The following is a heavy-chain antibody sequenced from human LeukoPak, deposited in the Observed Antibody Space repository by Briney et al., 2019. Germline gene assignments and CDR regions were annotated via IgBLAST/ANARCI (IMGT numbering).Heavy chain of an antibody. CDR2: ISPSGDIT. CDR3: AQDLAYIRFDS. V-gene: IGHV3-23*01. J-gene: IGHJ4*02. D-gene: IGHD1-1*01. CDR1: GFIFSSHG. Sequence: GGSLSLSCAASGFIFSSHGMNWVRQAPGKGLEWVSGISPSGDITYYADSVKGRFTISRDNSKNTVYLQMDSLRFEDAAVYYCAQDLAYIRFDSWGQGTLVTVSS.